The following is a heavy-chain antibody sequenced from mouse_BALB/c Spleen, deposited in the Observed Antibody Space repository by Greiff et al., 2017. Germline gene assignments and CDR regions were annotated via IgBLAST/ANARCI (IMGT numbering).Heavy chain of an antibody. CDR3: ARGGNSRFAY. Sequence: EVQGVESGGGLVKPGGSLKLSCAASGFTFSSYAMSWVRQTPEKRLEWVATISSGGSYTYYPDSVKGRFTISRDNAKNTLYLQMSSLRSEDTAMYYCARGGNSRFAYWGQGTLVTVSA. CDR1: GFTFSSYA. J-gene: IGHJ3*01. CDR2: ISSGGSYT. V-gene: IGHV5-9-3*01.